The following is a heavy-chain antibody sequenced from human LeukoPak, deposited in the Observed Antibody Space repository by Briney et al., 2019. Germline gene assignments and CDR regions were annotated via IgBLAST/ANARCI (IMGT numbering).Heavy chain of an antibody. CDR3: AHRQGLLWFGGYFDY. Sequence: SGPTLLKPTQTLTLTCTFSGFSLRTRGVGVGWIRQPPGKALEWLSLIYWDDDKRYSPSLKSRLTITKDTSKNQVVLTMTNMDPVDTATYYCAHRQGLLWFGGYFDYWGQGTLVTVSS. CDR1: GFSLRTRGVG. D-gene: IGHD3-10*01. J-gene: IGHJ4*02. V-gene: IGHV2-5*02. CDR2: IYWDDDK.